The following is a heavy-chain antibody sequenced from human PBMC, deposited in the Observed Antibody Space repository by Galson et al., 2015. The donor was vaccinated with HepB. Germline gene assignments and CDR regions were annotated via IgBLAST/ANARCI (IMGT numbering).Heavy chain of an antibody. CDR1: GGSISSSSYY. CDR3: ARHESESKTYAADN. CDR2: FYYTGNT. D-gene: IGHD2-2*01. Sequence: ETLSLTCTVSGGSISSSSYYWGWLRQPPGKGLEWIGSFYYTGNTHYNPSLKSRVTISGDTSKNQFSLKLNSVTAADTAVYYCARHESESKTYAADNWGRGTLVTVSS. J-gene: IGHJ2*01. V-gene: IGHV4-39*01.